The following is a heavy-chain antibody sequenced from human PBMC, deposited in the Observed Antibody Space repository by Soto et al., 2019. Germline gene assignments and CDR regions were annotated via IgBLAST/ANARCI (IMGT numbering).Heavy chain of an antibody. J-gene: IGHJ6*02. CDR3: TKDINMGGVDV. CDR2: TYSSGDT. D-gene: IGHD1-20*01. V-gene: IGHV3-53*01. CDR1: GITVNREY. Sequence: GGSLRLSCAASGITVNREYMSWVRQAPGKGLEWVSITYSSGDTYYADSVKGRFTISRDDSKNTLFLEMNSLRADDTALYYCTKDINMGGVDVWGQGTTVTVSS.